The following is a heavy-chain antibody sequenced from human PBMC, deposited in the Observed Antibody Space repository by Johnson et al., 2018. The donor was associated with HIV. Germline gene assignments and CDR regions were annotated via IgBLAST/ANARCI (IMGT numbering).Heavy chain of an antibody. Sequence: EVQVVESRGVLVQPGGSLRLSCAASGFTVSSNEMSWVRQAPGKGLEWVSSISGGSTYYADSRKGRFTISRDNSKNTRYLQMNSLRAEDTAVDYCAKDRDSSSPNDAFDIWGQGTMVTVSS. V-gene: IGHV3-38-3*01. D-gene: IGHD6-6*01. CDR3: AKDRDSSSPNDAFDI. CDR2: ISGGST. J-gene: IGHJ3*02. CDR1: GFTVSSNE.